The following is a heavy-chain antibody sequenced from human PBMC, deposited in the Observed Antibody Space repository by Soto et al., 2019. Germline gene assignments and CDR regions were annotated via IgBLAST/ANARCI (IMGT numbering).Heavy chain of an antibody. D-gene: IGHD6-6*01. Sequence: AXVKVSCKASGYTFTSYGISWVRQAPGQGLEWMGWISAYNGNTNYAQKLQGRVTMTTDASTSTAYMELRSLRSDDTAVYYCARAAARPGYNWFDPWGQGTLVTVSS. CDR3: ARAAARPGYNWFDP. V-gene: IGHV1-18*01. J-gene: IGHJ5*02. CDR2: ISAYNGNT. CDR1: GYTFTSYG.